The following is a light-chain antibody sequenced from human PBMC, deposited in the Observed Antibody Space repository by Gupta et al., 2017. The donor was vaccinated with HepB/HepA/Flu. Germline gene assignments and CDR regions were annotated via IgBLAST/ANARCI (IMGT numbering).Light chain of an antibody. J-gene: IGLJ2*01. CDR1: NIGSKS. V-gene: IGLV3-21*03. CDR2: DNR. Sequence: SSELTQPPSVSVAPEKTAIITCGGNNIGSKSVHWYQQKPGQAPVLVVYDNRDRPSEIPERFSGSNSGSTAILTSIRGEAGAAAAAYCQVGDRISEHGGFGGGTKVTLL. CDR3: QVGDRISEHGG.